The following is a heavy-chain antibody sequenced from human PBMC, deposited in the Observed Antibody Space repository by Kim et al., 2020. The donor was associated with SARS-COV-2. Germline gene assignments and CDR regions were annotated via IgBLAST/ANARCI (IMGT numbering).Heavy chain of an antibody. Sequence: GGSLRLSCAASGFTFSRYAMSWVRQAPGKGLVWVSTISGSGDSAHYADSVRGRFTVSRDNSKNTVYLQMNSLRAEDTAVYYCAKREPNPGSFDLWGQGTMVTVSS. CDR1: GFTFSRYA. CDR3: AKREPNPGSFDL. J-gene: IGHJ3*01. V-gene: IGHV3-23*01. D-gene: IGHD1-1*01. CDR2: ISGSGDSA.